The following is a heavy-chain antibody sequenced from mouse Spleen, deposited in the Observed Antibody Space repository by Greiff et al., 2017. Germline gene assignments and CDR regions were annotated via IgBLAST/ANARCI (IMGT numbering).Heavy chain of an antibody. CDR3: AIGGIYYGDYGDYAMDY. V-gene: IGHV1-74*01. Sequence: QVQLQQPGAELVKPGASVKVSCKASGYTFTSYWMHWVKQRPGQGLEWIGRIHPSDSDTNYNQKFKGKATLTVDKSSSTAYMQLSSLTSEDSAVYYCAIGGIYYGDYGDYAMDYWGQGTSVTVSS. D-gene: IGHD2-13*01. CDR2: IHPSDSDT. J-gene: IGHJ4*01. CDR1: GYTFTSYW.